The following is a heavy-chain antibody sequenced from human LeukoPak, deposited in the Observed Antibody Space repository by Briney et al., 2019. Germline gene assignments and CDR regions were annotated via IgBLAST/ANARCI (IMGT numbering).Heavy chain of an antibody. Sequence: GGSLRLSCAASGFMLSAYAMNWVRQAPGKGLEWISYISSSSSSSIYYADSVKGRFTISRDNARTSLYLQMDSLRVDDTAVYFCARENGYRLDYWGQGSLVSVSS. J-gene: IGHJ4*02. D-gene: IGHD5-18*01. CDR1: GFMLSAYA. CDR3: ARENGYRLDY. CDR2: ISSSSSSSI. V-gene: IGHV3-48*04.